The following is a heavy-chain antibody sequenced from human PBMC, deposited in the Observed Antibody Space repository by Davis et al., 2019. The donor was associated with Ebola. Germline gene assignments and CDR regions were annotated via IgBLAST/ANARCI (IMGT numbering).Heavy chain of an antibody. CDR3: ARGGDSSSLDY. D-gene: IGHD6-13*01. Sequence: GESLKISCAASGFTFRSYWMSWVRQAPGKGLEWVANIKQDGSEKYYVGSLKGRFTISRDNAKNSLYLQMNSLRAEDTAVYYCARGGDSSSLDYWGQGTLVTLSS. J-gene: IGHJ4*02. CDR1: GFTFRSYW. CDR2: IKQDGSEK. V-gene: IGHV3-7*04.